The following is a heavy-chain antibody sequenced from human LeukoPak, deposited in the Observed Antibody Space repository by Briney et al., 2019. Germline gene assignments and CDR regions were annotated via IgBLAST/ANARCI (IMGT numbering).Heavy chain of an antibody. D-gene: IGHD2-2*02. CDR1: NASISSHF. CDR3: ARLRPLLDQLLYFAFDS. V-gene: IGHV4-59*11. CDR2: IHYSGTT. Sequence: SETLSLTCSVSNASISSHFWTWVRQPPGKGLEWIGHIHYSGTTNYNPSLKSRVTLSLDTSKNQFPLELTSVTAADTAIFYCARLRPLLDQLLYFAFDSWGQGTLVTVSS. J-gene: IGHJ5*01.